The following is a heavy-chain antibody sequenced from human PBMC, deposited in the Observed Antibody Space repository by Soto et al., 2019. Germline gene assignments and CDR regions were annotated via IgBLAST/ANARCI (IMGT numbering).Heavy chain of an antibody. V-gene: IGHV3-30-3*01. CDR2: ISYDGSNK. J-gene: IGHJ6*02. CDR1: GFTFSSYA. Sequence: GGSLRLSCAASGFTFSSYAMHWVRQAPGKGLEWVAVISYDGSNKYYADSVKGRFTISRDNSKNTLYLQMNSLRAEDTAVYYCARGLGSGYLPFYYYDYGMDVWGQGTTVTVSS. CDR3: ARGLGSGYLPFYYYDYGMDV. D-gene: IGHD3-3*01.